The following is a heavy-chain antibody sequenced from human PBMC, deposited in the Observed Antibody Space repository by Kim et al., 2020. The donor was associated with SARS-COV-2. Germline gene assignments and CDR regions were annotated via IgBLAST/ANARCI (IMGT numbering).Heavy chain of an antibody. CDR3: ARVRFLEWGFYYGMDV. V-gene: IGHV3-13*01. D-gene: IGHD3-3*01. CDR1: GFTFSSYD. CDR2: IGTAGDT. Sequence: GGSLRLSCAASGFTFSSYDMHWVRQATGKGLEWVSAIGTAGDTYYPGSVKGRFTISRENAKNSLYLQMNSLRAGDTAVYYCARVRFLEWGFYYGMDVWGQGTTVTVSS. J-gene: IGHJ6*02.